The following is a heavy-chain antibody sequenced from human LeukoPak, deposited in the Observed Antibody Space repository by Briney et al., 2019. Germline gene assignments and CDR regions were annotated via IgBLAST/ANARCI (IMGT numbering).Heavy chain of an antibody. D-gene: IGHD3-3*01. V-gene: IGHV4-38-2*02. J-gene: IGHJ4*02. CDR2: IYHSGST. CDR3: AREYYDFWSGHTPNFDY. Sequence: SETLSLTCTVSGYSISSGYYWGWIRQPPGKGLEWIGSIYHSGSTYYNPSLKSRVTISVDTSKNQFSLKLSSVTAAGTAVYYCAREYYDFWSGHTPNFDYWGQGTPVTVSS. CDR1: GYSISSGYY.